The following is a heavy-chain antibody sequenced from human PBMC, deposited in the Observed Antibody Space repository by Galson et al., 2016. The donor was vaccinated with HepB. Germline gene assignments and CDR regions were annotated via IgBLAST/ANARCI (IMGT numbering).Heavy chain of an antibody. CDR2: INPSSGDT. J-gene: IGHJ6*02. V-gene: IGHV1-2*04. D-gene: IGHD3-3*01. Sequence: SVKVSCKASGYTFTAYHIHWVRQTPGQGLRWMGWINPSSGDTDVAQRFQRWVTMTRDMSINTAYMELRRLRSDDTAVYYCARVRASGVPPRTTYGMDVWGQGTTVTVSS. CDR1: GYTFTAYH. CDR3: ARVRASGVPPRTTYGMDV.